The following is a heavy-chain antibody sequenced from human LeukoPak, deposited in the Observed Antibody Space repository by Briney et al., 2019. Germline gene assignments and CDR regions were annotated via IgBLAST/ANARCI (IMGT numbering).Heavy chain of an antibody. J-gene: IGHJ3*02. CDR1: GFTFYDYA. CDR2: ISWNSGSI. Sequence: QLWGFLKLSWAASGFTFYDYAIHWVREGPGEGLEWVSGISWNSGSIGYADSVKGRFTISRDNAKNSLYLQMNSLRAEDTALYYCAKDNGLLGDAFDIWGQGTMVTVSS. CDR3: AKDNGLLGDAFDI. V-gene: IGHV3-9*01. D-gene: IGHD2-15*01.